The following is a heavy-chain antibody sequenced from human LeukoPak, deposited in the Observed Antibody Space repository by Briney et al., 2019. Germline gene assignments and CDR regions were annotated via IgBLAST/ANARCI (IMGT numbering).Heavy chain of an antibody. CDR1: DGSINSYY. D-gene: IGHD1-26*01. V-gene: IGHV4-59*01. CDR2: IYYNGNA. Sequence: PSETLSLTCSVSDGSINSYYWNWIRRPPGKGLEWIGYIYYNGNANYSPSLKSRVTMSVDTSKNLFSLKVSSVTAADTAVYYCARGRSNYYGMDVWGQGTTVAVSS. J-gene: IGHJ6*02. CDR3: ARGRSNYYGMDV.